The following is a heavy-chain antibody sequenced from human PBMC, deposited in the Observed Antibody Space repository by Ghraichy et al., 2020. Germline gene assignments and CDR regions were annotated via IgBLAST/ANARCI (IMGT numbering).Heavy chain of an antibody. J-gene: IGHJ3*02. V-gene: IGHV1-18*01. Sequence: ASVKVSCKASGYTFTSYGISWVRQAPGQGLEWMGWISAYNGNTNYAQKLQGRVTMTTDTSTSTAYMELRSLRSDDTAVYYWARESVTVFVGLLHTNRAFDIWGQGKMVTVSS. CDR3: ARESVTVFVGLLHTNRAFDI. CDR2: ISAYNGNT. D-gene: IGHD3-22*01. CDR1: GYTFTSYG.